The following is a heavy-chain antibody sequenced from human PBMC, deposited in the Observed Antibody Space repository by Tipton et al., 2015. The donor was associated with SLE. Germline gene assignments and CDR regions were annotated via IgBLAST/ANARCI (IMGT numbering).Heavy chain of an antibody. CDR2: VYHNGTA. J-gene: IGHJ4*02. Sequence: TLSLTCTVSGSSIGRINYYWAWIRQPPGKGLEWIGSVYHNGTAYYNPSLKSRLTISVDTSQNQFSLDLSSVTAAGTAVYYCARRYNYGTFDYWGQGTLVAVSS. D-gene: IGHD5-18*01. CDR3: ARRYNYGTFDY. CDR1: GSSIGRINYY. V-gene: IGHV4-39*01.